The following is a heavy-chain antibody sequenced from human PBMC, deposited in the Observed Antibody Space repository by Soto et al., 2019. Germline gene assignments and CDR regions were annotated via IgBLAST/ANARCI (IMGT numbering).Heavy chain of an antibody. CDR2: FSHSGST. Sequence: QLQLQESGSGLVKPSQTLSLTCAVSGGSISSGGYYWSWIRQPPGKGLEWIGYFSHSGSTYYNPSLKSRVTISVDRSKNQFSLKLSSVTAADTAVYYCARGGLLPDYWGQGTLVTVSS. V-gene: IGHV4-30-2*01. J-gene: IGHJ4*02. D-gene: IGHD6-19*01. CDR1: GGSISSGGYY. CDR3: ARGGLLPDY.